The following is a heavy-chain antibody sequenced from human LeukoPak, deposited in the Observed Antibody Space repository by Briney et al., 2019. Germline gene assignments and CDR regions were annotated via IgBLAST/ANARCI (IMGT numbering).Heavy chain of an antibody. CDR1: GFTFSSYS. Sequence: GGSLRLSCAASGFTFSSYSMNWVRQAPGKGLEWVSYISSSSSTIYYADSVKGRFTISRDNAKNSLYLQMNSLRAEDTAVYYCARAIRFLEWPKTPLDYWGQGTLVTVSS. V-gene: IGHV3-48*01. J-gene: IGHJ4*02. D-gene: IGHD3-3*01. CDR3: ARAIRFLEWPKTPLDY. CDR2: ISSSSSTI.